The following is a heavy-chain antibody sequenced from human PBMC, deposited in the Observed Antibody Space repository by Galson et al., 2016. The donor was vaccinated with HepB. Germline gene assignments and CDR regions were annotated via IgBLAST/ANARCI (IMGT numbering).Heavy chain of an antibody. Sequence: SLRLSCAASGFTVNNNYMRWVRQAPGKGLEWVSHTYSDGRTDYADSVKGRFTTSRDNPKNTLFLQMNSLRAEDTATYYCARDRDYKWGQGTLVTVSS. CDR1: GFTVNNNY. CDR2: TYSDGRT. J-gene: IGHJ4*02. D-gene: IGHD4-17*01. V-gene: IGHV3-53*01. CDR3: ARDRDYK.